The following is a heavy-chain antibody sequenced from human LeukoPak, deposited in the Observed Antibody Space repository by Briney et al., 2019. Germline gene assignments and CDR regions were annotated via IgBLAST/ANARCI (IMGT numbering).Heavy chain of an antibody. Sequence: ASVKVSCKASGYTFTSYGISWVRQAPGQGLEWMGWMNPNSGNTGYAQKFQGRVTMTRDTSISTAYMELSTLRSEDTAVYYCARGPPEHPQGYWGQGTLVTVSS. D-gene: IGHD1-14*01. J-gene: IGHJ4*02. V-gene: IGHV1-8*02. CDR3: ARGPPEHPQGY. CDR1: GYTFTSYG. CDR2: MNPNSGNT.